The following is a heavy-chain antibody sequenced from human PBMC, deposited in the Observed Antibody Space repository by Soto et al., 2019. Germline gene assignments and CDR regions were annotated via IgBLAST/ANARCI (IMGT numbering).Heavy chain of an antibody. D-gene: IGHD3-22*01. J-gene: IGHJ4*02. CDR1: GYTFTSYA. Sequence: QVQLVQSGAEVKKPGASVKVSCKASGYTFTSYAMHWVRQAPGQRLEWMGWINAGNGNTKYSQKLQGRVTLTRDTSASTAYMELSSLRSEDTAVYYCARAHYYDSSGYPLNYWGQGTLVTVSS. V-gene: IGHV1-3*01. CDR2: INAGNGNT. CDR3: ARAHYYDSSGYPLNY.